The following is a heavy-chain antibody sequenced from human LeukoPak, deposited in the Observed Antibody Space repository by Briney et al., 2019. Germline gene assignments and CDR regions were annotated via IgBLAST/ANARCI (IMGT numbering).Heavy chain of an antibody. D-gene: IGHD4-17*01. CDR1: GYTFTSYD. CDR3: ARDGGLRKYYFDY. J-gene: IGHJ4*02. V-gene: IGHV1-2*02. Sequence: GASVKVSCKASGYTFTSYDINWVRQATGQGLEWMGWMNPNSGGTNYAQKFQGRVTMTRDTSISTAYMELSRLRSDDTAVYYCARDGGLRKYYFDYWGQGTLVTVSS. CDR2: MNPNSGGT.